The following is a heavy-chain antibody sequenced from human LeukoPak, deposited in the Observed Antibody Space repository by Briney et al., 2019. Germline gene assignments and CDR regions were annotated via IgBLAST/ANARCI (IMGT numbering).Heavy chain of an antibody. J-gene: IGHJ5*02. V-gene: IGHV4-30-4*01. CDR3: ARGYGSGSYYYGWFDP. D-gene: IGHD3-10*01. Sequence: PSQTLSLTCTVSGGSISSGDYHWNWIRQSPGKGLEWIGFIHDSGSTYYNPSLKSRLTISVDMSKKQISLKLSSVTAADTAVCYCARGYGSGSYYYGWFDPWGQGTLVTVSS. CDR2: IHDSGST. CDR1: GGSISSGDYH.